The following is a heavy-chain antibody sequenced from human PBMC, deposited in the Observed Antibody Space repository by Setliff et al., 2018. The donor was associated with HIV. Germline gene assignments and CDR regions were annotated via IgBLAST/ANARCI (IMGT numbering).Heavy chain of an antibody. CDR3: AKSHSVESGWYNPSFDY. V-gene: IGHV1-3*01. CDR2: INAGNGNT. D-gene: IGHD6-19*01. CDR1: GGSFSSHT. Sequence: ASVKVSCKASGGSFSSHTITWVRQAPGQGLEWMGWINAGNGNTKYSQKFQGRVTITRDTSASTAYMELNSLRAEDSAIYYCAKSHSVESGWYNPSFDYWGQGTLVTVSS. J-gene: IGHJ4*02.